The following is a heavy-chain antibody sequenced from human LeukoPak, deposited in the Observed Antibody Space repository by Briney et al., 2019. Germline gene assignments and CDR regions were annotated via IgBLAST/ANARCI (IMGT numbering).Heavy chain of an antibody. Sequence: PGGSLRLSCAASGFTFSSYWMSWVRQAPGKGLEGVANIKQDGSEKYYVDSVKGRFTISRDNAKNSLYLQMNSLRAEDTAVYYCARDSTGRLGIAARGTGYWGQGTLVTVSS. V-gene: IGHV3-7*01. CDR1: GFTFSSYW. CDR2: IKQDGSEK. D-gene: IGHD6-6*01. CDR3: ARDSTGRLGIAARGTGY. J-gene: IGHJ4*02.